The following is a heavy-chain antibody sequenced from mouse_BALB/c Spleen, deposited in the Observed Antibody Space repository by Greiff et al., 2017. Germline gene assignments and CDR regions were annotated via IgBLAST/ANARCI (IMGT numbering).Heavy chain of an antibody. CDR1: GYSFTGYY. J-gene: IGHJ3*01. CDR3: ARDQYGNYGKFAY. D-gene: IGHD2-10*02. V-gene: IGHV1S34*01. CDR2: ISCYNGAT. Sequence: LVKTGASVKISCKASGYSFTGYYMHWVKQSHGKSLEWIGYISCYNGATSYNQKFKGKATFTVDTSSSTAYMQFNSLTSEDSAVYYCARDQYGNYGKFAYWGQGTLVTVSA.